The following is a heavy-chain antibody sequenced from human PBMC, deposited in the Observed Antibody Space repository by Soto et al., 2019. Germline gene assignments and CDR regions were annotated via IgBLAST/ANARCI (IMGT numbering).Heavy chain of an antibody. CDR3: ATGSAGGTGFFWFHP. V-gene: IGHV5-10-1*01. D-gene: IGHD2-8*02. CDR2: IAPSDSYT. Sequence: GACLKVSCKGSGYRFTSYCISWVLQRPGKGLEWMGTIAPSDSYTNYSPSFQGHVTISADKSISTAYRQWSSLKDSDTAMYYCATGSAGGTGFFWFHPWGQGTLV. J-gene: IGHJ5*02. CDR1: GYRFTSYC.